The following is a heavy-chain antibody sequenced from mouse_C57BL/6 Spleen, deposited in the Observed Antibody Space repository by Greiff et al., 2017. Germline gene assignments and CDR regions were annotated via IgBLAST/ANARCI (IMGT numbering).Heavy chain of an antibody. CDR2: IDPNSGGT. V-gene: IGHV1-72*01. CDR3: ARTRPYAMDY. J-gene: IGHJ4*01. CDR1: GYTFTSYW. Sequence: QVQLQQPGAELVKPGASVKLSCKASGYTFTSYWMHWVKQRPGRGLEWIGRIDPNSGGTKYNEKFKSKATLTVDKPSSTAYMQRSSLTSEDSAVYDCARTRPYAMDYWGQGTTVTVSS.